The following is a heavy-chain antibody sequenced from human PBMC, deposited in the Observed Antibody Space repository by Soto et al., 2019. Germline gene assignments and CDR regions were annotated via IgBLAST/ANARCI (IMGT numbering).Heavy chain of an antibody. CDR1: GGSISSYY. V-gene: IGHV4-59*04. D-gene: IGHD2-2*01. CDR2: IYYSGST. J-gene: IGHJ6*02. CDR3: ARHMGPLVPAAKGDYYYYGMDV. Sequence: PSETLSLACTVSGGSISSYYWSWIRQPPGKGLERIGYIYYSGSTYYNPSLKSRVTISVDTSKNQFSLKLSSVTAADTAVYYCARHMGPLVPAAKGDYYYYGMDVWGQGTTVTVSS.